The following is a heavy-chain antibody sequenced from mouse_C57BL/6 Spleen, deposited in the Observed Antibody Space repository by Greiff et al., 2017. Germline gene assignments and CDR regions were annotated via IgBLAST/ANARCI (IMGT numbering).Heavy chain of an antibody. CDR3: AREGTAQATYYAMDY. CDR2: IYPGDGDT. J-gene: IGHJ4*01. Sequence: QVQLQQSGPELVKPGASVKISCKASGYAFSSSWMNWVKQRPGKGLEWIGRIYPGDGDTNYNGKFKGKATLTADKSSSTAYMQLSSLTSEDSAVYFCAREGTAQATYYAMDYGGQGTSVTVSS. V-gene: IGHV1-82*01. CDR1: GYAFSSSW. D-gene: IGHD3-2*02.